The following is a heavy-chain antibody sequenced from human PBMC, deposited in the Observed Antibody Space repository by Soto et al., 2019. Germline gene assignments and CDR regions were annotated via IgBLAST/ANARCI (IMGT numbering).Heavy chain of an antibody. Sequence: SETLSLTCAVYGGSFSGYYWSWIRQPPGKGLEWIGEINHSGNTNYNPSLKSRVTISVDTSKNQFSLKLSSVTAADTAVYYCARGGLTGTTWFDPWGQGTLVTVSS. D-gene: IGHD1-7*01. CDR3: ARGGLTGTTWFDP. CDR1: GGSFSGYY. CDR2: INHSGNT. V-gene: IGHV4-34*01. J-gene: IGHJ5*02.